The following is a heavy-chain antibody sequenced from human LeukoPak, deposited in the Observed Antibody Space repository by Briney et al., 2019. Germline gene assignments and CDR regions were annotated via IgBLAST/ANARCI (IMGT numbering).Heavy chain of an antibody. V-gene: IGHV3-23*01. J-gene: IGHJ4*02. CDR1: GFTFSTCA. CDR2: ISGSGDYT. Sequence: GGSLRLSCTASGFTFSTCAMSWVRLAPGKGLEWVSTISGSGDYTFYADSVKGRFTISRDNSKNTLYLQMNSLRAEDTGVYYCAKDHYWSIDYWGRGTLVTVSS. CDR3: AKDHYWSIDY. D-gene: IGHD3-3*01.